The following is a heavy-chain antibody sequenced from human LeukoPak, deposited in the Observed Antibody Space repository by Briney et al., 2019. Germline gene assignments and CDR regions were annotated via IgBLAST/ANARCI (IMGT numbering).Heavy chain of an antibody. Sequence: GSLRLSCAASGSSFNDYGMSWVRQAPGQGPEWVSGITWNGGSTDYAASVKGRFTISRDNAKNSLYLRMNSLRDEDTALYYCARGGGSIRHSYYYYVDVWGKGTSVTVSS. CDR1: GSSFNDYG. CDR2: ITWNGGST. CDR3: ARGGGSIRHSYYYYVDV. V-gene: IGHV3-20*04. D-gene: IGHD2-15*01. J-gene: IGHJ6*03.